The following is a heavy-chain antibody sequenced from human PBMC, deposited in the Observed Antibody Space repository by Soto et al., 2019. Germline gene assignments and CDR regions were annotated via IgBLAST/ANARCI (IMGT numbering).Heavy chain of an antibody. CDR1: GFTFSSYA. D-gene: IGHD6-13*01. J-gene: IGHJ6*02. CDR3: ARDGDSSSWYLWGYYYGMDV. V-gene: IGHV3-30-3*01. CDR2: ISYDGSNK. Sequence: QVQLVESGGSVVQPGRSVRLSCAASGFTFSSYAMHWVRQAPGKGLEWVAVISYDGSNKYYADSVKGRFTISRDNSKNTLYLQMNSLRAEDTAVYYCARDGDSSSWYLWGYYYGMDVWGQGTTVTVSS.